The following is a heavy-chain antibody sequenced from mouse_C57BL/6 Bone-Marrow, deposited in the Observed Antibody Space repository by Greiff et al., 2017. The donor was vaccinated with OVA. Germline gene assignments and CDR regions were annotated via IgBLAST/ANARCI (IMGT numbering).Heavy chain of an antibody. D-gene: IGHD4-1*01. CDR2: IDPSDSET. J-gene: IGHJ4*01. V-gene: IGHV1-52*01. Sequence: VQLQQPGAELVRPGSSVKLSCKASGYTFTSYWMHWVKQRPIQGLEWIGNIDPSDSETHYNQKFKDKATLTVDKSSSTAYMQLSSLTSEDSAVYYCARELGLLYYYAMDYWGQGTSVTVSS. CDR3: ARELGLLYYYAMDY. CDR1: GYTFTSYW.